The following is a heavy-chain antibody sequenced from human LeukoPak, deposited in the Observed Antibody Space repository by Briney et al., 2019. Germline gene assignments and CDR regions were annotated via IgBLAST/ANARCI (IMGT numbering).Heavy chain of an antibody. D-gene: IGHD1-1*01. CDR3: ARVSWFPGTSYYYMDV. J-gene: IGHJ6*03. Sequence: PSDTLSLTCTVSGGSISSYYWSWLRQPPGKGLEWIGYNHYSGTTNYNPSLKSRVTISVDTSKNQFSLKLSSVTAADTAVYYCARVSWFPGTSYYYMDVWGKGTTVTVSS. V-gene: IGHV4-59*07. CDR2: NHYSGTT. CDR1: GGSISSYY.